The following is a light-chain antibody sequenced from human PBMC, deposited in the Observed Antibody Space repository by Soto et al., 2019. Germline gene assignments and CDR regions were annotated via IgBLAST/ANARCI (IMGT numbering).Light chain of an antibody. CDR1: SRDVGSFNS. CDR2: DVT. CDR3: CSYTSSSPYV. Sequence: QSALTQPRSVSGSPGQSLTLSCTGTSRDVGSFNSVSWYQQHPGKAPQLIIYDVTKRPSGVPDRFSGSKSGNTASLNISGLQADDESDYYCCSYTSSSPYVFGTGTKLTVL. V-gene: IGLV2-11*01. J-gene: IGLJ1*01.